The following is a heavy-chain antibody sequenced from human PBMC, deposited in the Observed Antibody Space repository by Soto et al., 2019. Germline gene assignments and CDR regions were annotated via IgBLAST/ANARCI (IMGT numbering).Heavy chain of an antibody. CDR3: AKDISYGGYVFLSLMDV. Sequence: PGGSLRLSCAASGFTFDDYAMHWVLQAPGKGLEWVSGISWNSGSIGYADSVKGRFTISRDNAKNSLYLQMNSLRAEDTALYYCAKDISYGGYVFLSLMDVWGKGTTVTVSS. J-gene: IGHJ6*03. D-gene: IGHD4-17*01. CDR1: GFTFDDYA. V-gene: IGHV3-9*01. CDR2: ISWNSGSI.